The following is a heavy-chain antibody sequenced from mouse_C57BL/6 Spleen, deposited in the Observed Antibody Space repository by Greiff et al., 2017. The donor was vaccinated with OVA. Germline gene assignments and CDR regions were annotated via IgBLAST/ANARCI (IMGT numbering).Heavy chain of an antibody. CDR1: GYTFTSYW. Sequence: VQLQQPGAELVKPGASVKLSCKASGYTFTSYWMHWVKQRPGHGLEWIGMINPSSGSTNYNEKFKSKATLTVDKSSSTAYMQLSSLTSEDSAVYYCANPVDWYLDVWGKGTTVTVSS. CDR2: INPSSGST. D-gene: IGHD1-1*01. V-gene: IGHV1-64*01. CDR3: ANPVDWYLDV. J-gene: IGHJ1*03.